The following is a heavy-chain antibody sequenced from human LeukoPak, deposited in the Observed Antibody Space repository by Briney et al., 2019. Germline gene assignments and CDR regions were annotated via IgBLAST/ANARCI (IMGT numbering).Heavy chain of an antibody. D-gene: IGHD3-16*02. Sequence: GGSLRLSCAASGFTFSSPWMHWVRQAPGKGLVWVSRINSDGSATAYADSVKGRFTISRDNAENALYLQMNSLRAEDTAVYYCARGTAGYHSSYFDYWGQGTLVTVSS. V-gene: IGHV3-74*01. J-gene: IGHJ4*02. CDR1: GFTFSSPW. CDR2: INSDGSAT. CDR3: ARGTAGYHSSYFDY.